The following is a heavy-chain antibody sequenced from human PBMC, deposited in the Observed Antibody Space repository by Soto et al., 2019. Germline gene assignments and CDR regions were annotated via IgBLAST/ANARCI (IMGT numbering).Heavy chain of an antibody. V-gene: IGHV4-59*01. J-gene: IGHJ4*02. Sequence: SETLSLTCSVSGGSISGYFWSWIRQPPGKGLEWIAYIYSSGSTTYSPSLRSRVIISVDKSKNQFTLKLTSVTAADTAVYYCASRYGSGKYYFDFWGQGTPVTVSS. CDR3: ASRYGSGKYYFDF. D-gene: IGHD3-10*01. CDR1: GGSISGYF. CDR2: IYSSGST.